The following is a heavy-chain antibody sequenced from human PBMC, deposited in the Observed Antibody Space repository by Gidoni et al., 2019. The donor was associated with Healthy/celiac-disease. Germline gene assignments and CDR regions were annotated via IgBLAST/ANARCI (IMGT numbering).Heavy chain of an antibody. Sequence: QVQLVESGGGVVQPGRSLRISCAASGFTFSSYGMRWGRQAPGKGLEWVAVICYDVSNKYYADSVKGRFTISRDNSKNTLYLQMNSLRAEDTAVYYCARDTAAAGSLTLYYYYYYMDVWGKGTTVTVSS. CDR3: ARDTAAAGSLTLYYYYYYMDV. D-gene: IGHD6-13*01. CDR2: ICYDVSNK. CDR1: GFTFSSYG. V-gene: IGHV3-33*01. J-gene: IGHJ6*03.